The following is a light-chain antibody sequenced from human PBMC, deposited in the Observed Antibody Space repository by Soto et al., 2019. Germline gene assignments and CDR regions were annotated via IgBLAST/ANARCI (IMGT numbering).Light chain of an antibody. J-gene: IGKJ1*01. CDR3: QQSYNTPWT. CDR1: QIIIIN. Sequence: IQMTHSPSSLSASVVYRVTITFLAIQIIIINLNFYQQKPGKAPKLLIYAASNFHSWAPSRFIGSGSGTHFTLTINSLQPEDFATYYCQQSYNTPWTFGQGTKVDIK. V-gene: IGKV1-39*01. CDR2: AAS.